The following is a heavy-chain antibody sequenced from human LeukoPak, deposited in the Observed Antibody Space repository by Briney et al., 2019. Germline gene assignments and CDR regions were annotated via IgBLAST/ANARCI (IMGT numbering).Heavy chain of an antibody. D-gene: IGHD2-2*02. CDR2: ISAYNGNT. V-gene: IGHV1-18*04. CDR3: ARGGDIVVVPAAIKFDY. Sequence: GASVKVSCKASGYTFTGYYMHWVRQAPGQGLEWMGWISAYNGNTNYAQKLQGRVTMTTDTSTSTAYMELRSLRSDDTAVYYCARGGDIVVVPAAIKFDYWGQGTLVTVSS. CDR1: GYTFTGYY. J-gene: IGHJ4*02.